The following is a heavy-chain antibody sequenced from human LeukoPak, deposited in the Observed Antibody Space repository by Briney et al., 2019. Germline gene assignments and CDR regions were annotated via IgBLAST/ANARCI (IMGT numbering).Heavy chain of an antibody. Sequence: SETLSLTCAVSDDSFSSHCWTWIQQPPGKGLERNWYISHIESTNYNPSLKSRVTISIDTSKNQFSLKLSSVTAADTAVYYCARDLVTVTKGFDIWGQGTMVSVSS. J-gene: IGHJ3*02. D-gene: IGHD4-17*01. V-gene: IGHV4-59*11. CDR2: ISHIEST. CDR3: ARDLVTVTKGFDI. CDR1: DDSFSSHC.